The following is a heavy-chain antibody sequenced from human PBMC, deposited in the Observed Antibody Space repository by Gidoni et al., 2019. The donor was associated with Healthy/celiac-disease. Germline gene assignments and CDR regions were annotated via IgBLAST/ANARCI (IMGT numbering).Heavy chain of an antibody. J-gene: IGHJ4*02. CDR3: GRHRKGTNSHLDY. CDR1: GNRFSNYW. Sequence: EVQLLQSGPEVKKPGESLKISCKGSGNRFSNYWIAWVRQMPGKGLEWMGIIYPGDSDTRYSPSFQGQVTISADKSISTAYLQWSSLKASDTAIYYCGRHRKGTNSHLDYWGQGTLVTVSS. V-gene: IGHV5-51*01. D-gene: IGHD2-8*01. CDR2: IYPGDSDT.